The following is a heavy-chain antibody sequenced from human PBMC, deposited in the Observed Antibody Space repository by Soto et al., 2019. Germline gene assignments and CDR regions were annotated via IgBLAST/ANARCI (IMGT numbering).Heavy chain of an antibody. D-gene: IGHD6-13*01. Sequence: QVQLVQSGAEVKKPGSSVKVSCKASGGTFSSYAISWVRQAPGQGLEWMGGIIPIFGTANYAQKFQGRVTITAEESTSTAYMELSSLRSEDTAVYYCARDRGYRSSWRRKRGFDYWGQGTLVTVSS. V-gene: IGHV1-69*12. CDR1: GGTFSSYA. J-gene: IGHJ4*02. CDR3: ARDRGYRSSWRRKRGFDY. CDR2: IIPIFGTA.